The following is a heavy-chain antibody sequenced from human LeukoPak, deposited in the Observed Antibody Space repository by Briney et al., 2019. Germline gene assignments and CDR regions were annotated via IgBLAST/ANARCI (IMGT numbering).Heavy chain of an antibody. CDR3: ARYTTGIYYYYYYMDV. V-gene: IGHV1-8*01. J-gene: IGHJ6*03. D-gene: IGHD4-17*01. CDR2: MNPNSGNT. CDR1: GYTFTSYD. Sequence: ASGKVSCKASGYTFTSYDINWVRQATGQGLEWMGWMNPNSGNTGYAQKFQGRVTMTRNTSISTAYMELSSLRSEDTAVYYCARYTTGIYYYYYYMDVWGKGTTVTVSS.